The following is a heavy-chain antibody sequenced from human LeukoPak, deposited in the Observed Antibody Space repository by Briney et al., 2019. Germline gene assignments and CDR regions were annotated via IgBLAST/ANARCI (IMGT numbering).Heavy chain of an antibody. D-gene: IGHD5-18*01. J-gene: IGHJ4*02. Sequence: GGSLRLSCAASGFTFSIYWMHWVRQPPGKGLVWVTRINSDGSSTSYADSVKGRFTISRDNAKNTLYLQMNSLRVEDTALYYCARDAPGNTALDYWGQGSLVTVSS. V-gene: IGHV3-74*01. CDR1: GFTFSIYW. CDR2: INSDGSST. CDR3: ARDAPGNTALDY.